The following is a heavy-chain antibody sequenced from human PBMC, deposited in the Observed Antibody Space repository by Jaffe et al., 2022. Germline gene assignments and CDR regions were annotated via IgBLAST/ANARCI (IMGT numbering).Heavy chain of an antibody. CDR3: AAAAGTRPHYY. Sequence: QVQLQESGPGLVKPSETLSLTCAVSGYSISSGYYWGWIRQPPGKGLEWIGSIYHSGSTYYNPSLKSRVTISVDTSKNQFSLKLSSVTAADTAVYYCAAAAGTRPHYYWGQGTLVTVSS. J-gene: IGHJ4*02. D-gene: IGHD6-13*01. CDR1: GYSISSGYY. CDR2: IYHSGST. V-gene: IGHV4-38-2*01.